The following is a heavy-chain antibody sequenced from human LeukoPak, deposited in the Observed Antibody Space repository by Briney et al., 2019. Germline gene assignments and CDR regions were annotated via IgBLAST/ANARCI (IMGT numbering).Heavy chain of an antibody. CDR2: MNPNSGNT. CDR3: ARAYYDTSGYYYFDY. V-gene: IGHV1-8*02. J-gene: IGHJ4*02. D-gene: IGHD3-22*01. CDR1: GYTFTTND. Sequence: ASVKVSCKTSGYTFTTNDINWVRQATGQGLEWMGWMNPNSGNTGYAQKFQGRVAMTRNTSIGAACMELSSLRSEDTAVYYCARAYYDTSGYYYFDYWGQGSLVTVSS.